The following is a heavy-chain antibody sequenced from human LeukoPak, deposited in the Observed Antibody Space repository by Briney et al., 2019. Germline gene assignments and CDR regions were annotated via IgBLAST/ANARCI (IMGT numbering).Heavy chain of an antibody. V-gene: IGHV4-59*11. D-gene: IGHD6-13*01. CDR3: ARALSQQLVHWFDP. J-gene: IGHJ5*02. CDR2: IYYSGST. CDR1: GGSISSHY. Sequence: SETLSLTCTVSGGSISSHYWSWIRQPPGKGLEWIGYIYYSGSTNYNPSLKSRVTISEDTSKNQFSLKLSSVTAADTAVYYCARALSQQLVHWFDPWGQGTLVTVSS.